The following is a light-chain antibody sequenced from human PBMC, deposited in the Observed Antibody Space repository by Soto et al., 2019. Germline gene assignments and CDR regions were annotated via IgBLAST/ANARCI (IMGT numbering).Light chain of an antibody. Sequence: DIQMTQSPSTLSASIGDRVTITCRASQGISEWLAWYQQKPGKAPKLLIYKASTLQSGVTSRFSGRGSWTDFSLTISSLQPDDLATYHCHQYRSGWAFGQGTKVEIK. CDR3: HQYRSGWA. CDR1: QGISEW. CDR2: KAS. J-gene: IGKJ1*01. V-gene: IGKV1-5*03.